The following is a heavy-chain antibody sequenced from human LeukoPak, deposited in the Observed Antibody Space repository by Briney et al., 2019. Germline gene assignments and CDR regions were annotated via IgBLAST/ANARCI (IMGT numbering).Heavy chain of an antibody. Sequence: PSETLSLTCTVSGGSISSGSYYWSWIRQPAGKGLEWIGRIYSSVSTNYNPSLKSRVTISVDTSKNPSSMKLSSVTAADTAVYYCAREPYRSSTRCYAAGYWGQGSPVT. V-gene: IGHV4-61*02. J-gene: IGHJ4*02. CDR3: AREPYRSSTRCYAAGY. CDR1: GGSISSGSYY. D-gene: IGHD2-2*01. CDR2: IYSSVST.